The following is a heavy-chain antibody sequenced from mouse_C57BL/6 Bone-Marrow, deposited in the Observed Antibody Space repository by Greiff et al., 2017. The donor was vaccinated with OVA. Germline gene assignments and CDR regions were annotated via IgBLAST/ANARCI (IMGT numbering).Heavy chain of an antibody. V-gene: IGHV1-82*01. CDR2: IYPGDGDT. D-gene: IGHD3-3*01. CDR1: GYAFSSSW. J-gene: IGHJ1*03. Sequence: VRLQQSGPELVKPGASVKISCKASGYAFSSSWMNWVKQRPGKGLEWIGRIYPGDGDTNYNGKFKGKATLTADKSSSTAYMQLSSLTSEDSAVYFCAKGLDWYFDVWGTGTTVTVSS. CDR3: AKGLDWYFDV.